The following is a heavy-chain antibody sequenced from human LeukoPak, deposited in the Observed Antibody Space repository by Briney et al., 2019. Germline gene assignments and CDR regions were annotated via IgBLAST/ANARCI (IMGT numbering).Heavy chain of an antibody. CDR3: ATDPAAGNYFDY. CDR1: GYTFTSYD. V-gene: IGHV1-8*01. Sequence: ASVKVSCKASGYTFTSYDINWVRRATGQGLEWIGWMNPNSGNTGYAQKFQGRVTMTEDTSTDTAYVELSSLRSEDTAVYYCATDPAAGNYFDYWGQGTLVTVSS. J-gene: IGHJ4*02. CDR2: MNPNSGNT. D-gene: IGHD6-13*01.